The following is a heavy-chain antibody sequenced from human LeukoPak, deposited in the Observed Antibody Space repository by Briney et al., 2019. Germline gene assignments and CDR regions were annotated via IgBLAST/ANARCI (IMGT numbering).Heavy chain of an antibody. D-gene: IGHD3-10*01. V-gene: IGHV3-11*01. J-gene: IGHJ4*02. Sequence: GGSLRLSCAASGVTFSDYYMSWIRQPPGKGREWVSYISSMGTTIYYADSVRGRFTVSRDNAKNSLYLQMDSLSAEETAVYYCASLRGVNRWGQGTLVTVSS. CDR1: GVTFSDYY. CDR2: ISSMGTTI. CDR3: ASLRGVNR.